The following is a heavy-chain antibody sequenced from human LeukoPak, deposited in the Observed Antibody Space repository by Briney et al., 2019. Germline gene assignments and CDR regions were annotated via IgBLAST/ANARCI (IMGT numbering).Heavy chain of an antibody. V-gene: IGHV4-59*01. CDR1: GGSISSYY. J-gene: IGHJ4*02. CDR3: ARVVGDGYSEY. D-gene: IGHD5-24*01. CDR2: IYYSGGT. Sequence: SETLSLACTVSGGSISSYYWSWIRQPPGKGLEWIGYIYYSGGTNYNPSLKSRVTISIDTSKNQFSLKLTSVTAADTAVYYCARVVGDGYSEYWGQGTLVTVSS.